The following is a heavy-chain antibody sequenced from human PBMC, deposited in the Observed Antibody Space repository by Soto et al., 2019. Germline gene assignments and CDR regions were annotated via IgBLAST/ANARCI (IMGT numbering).Heavy chain of an antibody. CDR1: GFTFSSYG. V-gene: IGHV3-30*18. CDR3: AKELVDSPRFHFHCSSTSCYSSGLGY. D-gene: IGHD2-2*01. Sequence: PGGSLRLSCAASGFTFSSYGMHWVRQAPGKGLEWVAVISYDGSNKYYADSVKGRFTISRDNSKNTLYLQMNSLRAEDTAVYYCAKELVDSPRFHFHCSSTSCYSSGLGYWGQGTLVTVSS. J-gene: IGHJ4*02. CDR2: ISYDGSNK.